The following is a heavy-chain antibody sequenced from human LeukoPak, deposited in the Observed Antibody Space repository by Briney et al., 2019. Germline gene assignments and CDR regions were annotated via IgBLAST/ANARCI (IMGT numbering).Heavy chain of an antibody. CDR2: IRSKANNYAT. V-gene: IGHV3-73*01. CDR3: TRLLVADFDY. J-gene: IGHJ4*02. CDR1: GFTFSGSA. D-gene: IGHD2-15*01. Sequence: GGSLRLSCAASGFTFSGSAIHWVRQASGKGLEWVGRIRSKANNYATAYAASVKGRFTISRDDSKNTAYLQMNSLKTEDTAVYYCTRLLVADFDYWGQGTLVTVSS.